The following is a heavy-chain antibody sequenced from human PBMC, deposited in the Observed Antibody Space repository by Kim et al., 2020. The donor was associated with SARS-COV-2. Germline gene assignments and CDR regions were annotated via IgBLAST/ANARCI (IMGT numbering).Heavy chain of an antibody. CDR1: GYTFTSYG. D-gene: IGHD6-13*01. V-gene: IGHV1-18*01. J-gene: IGHJ1*01. CDR3: ARSLSSSWPAEYFQH. Sequence: ASVKVSCKASGYTFTSYGISWVRQAPGQGLEWMGWISAYNGNTNYAQKLQGRVTMTTDTSTSTAYMELRSLRSDDTAVYYCARSLSSSWPAEYFQHWGQGTLVTVSS. CDR2: ISAYNGNT.